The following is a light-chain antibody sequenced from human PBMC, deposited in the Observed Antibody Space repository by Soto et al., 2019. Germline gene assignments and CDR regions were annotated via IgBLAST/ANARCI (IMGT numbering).Light chain of an antibody. CDR1: QSVSSN. J-gene: IGKJ5*01. CDR2: GAS. V-gene: IGKV3-15*01. CDR3: KQYKEWPPFT. Sequence: EIVLTQSPGTLSLSPGEEATLSCRASQSVSSNVAWYQQKPGQAPRLLILGASTRATGIPARFSGSGSGTEFTLSISSLQSEDFAVYYCKQYKEWPPFTFGQGTRLEIK.